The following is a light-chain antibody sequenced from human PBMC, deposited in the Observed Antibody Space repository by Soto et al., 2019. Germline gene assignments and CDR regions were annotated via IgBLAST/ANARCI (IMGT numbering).Light chain of an antibody. J-gene: IGKJ1*01. CDR3: QQYGSLSWT. V-gene: IGKV3-20*01. CDR2: GAS. CDR1: QNVDSNY. Sequence: EVMLSQSPGAVSLSPGERATLSCRASQNVDSNYLAWYQQKPGQAPRIIIFGASGRATGIPDRFSGSGSGTDFTLTISRLEPEDFAVYYCQQYGSLSWTFGQGTKVDIK.